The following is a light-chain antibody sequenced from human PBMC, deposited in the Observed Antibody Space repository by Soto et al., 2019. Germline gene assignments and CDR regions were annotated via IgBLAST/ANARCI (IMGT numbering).Light chain of an antibody. J-gene: IGLJ2*01. V-gene: IGLV1-51*01. CDR2: DNN. Sequence: QSVLTRPPSVSAAPGQKVTISCSGSSSNIGSNYVSWYQQLPGTAPKLLIYDNNKRPSGIPDRFSGSKSGTSATLGITGLQTGDEADYYCGTWDSSLSAVVFGGGTKLTVL. CDR1: SSNIGSNY. CDR3: GTWDSSLSAVV.